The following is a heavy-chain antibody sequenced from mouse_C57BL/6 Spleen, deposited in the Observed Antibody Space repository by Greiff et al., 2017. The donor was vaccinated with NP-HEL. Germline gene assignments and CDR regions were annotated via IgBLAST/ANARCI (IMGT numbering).Heavy chain of an antibody. CDR3: ARGDDGYYVGAMDY. D-gene: IGHD2-3*01. V-gene: IGHV1-80*01. CDR2: IYPGDGDT. CDR1: GYAFSSYW. Sequence: VQLQQSGAELVKPGASVKISCKASGYAFSSYWMNWVKQRPGKGLEWIGQIYPGDGDTNYNGKFKGKATLTADKSSSTAYMQLSSLTSEDSAVYFCARGDDGYYVGAMDYWGQGTSVTVSS. J-gene: IGHJ4*01.